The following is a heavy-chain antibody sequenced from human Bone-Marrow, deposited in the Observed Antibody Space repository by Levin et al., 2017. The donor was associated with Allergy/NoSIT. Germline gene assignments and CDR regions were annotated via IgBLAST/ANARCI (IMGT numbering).Heavy chain of an antibody. J-gene: IGHJ4*02. D-gene: IGHD6-6*01. CDR2: IWYDGSNK. Sequence: SGGSLRLSCAASGFTFSSYGMHWVGQAPGKGLEWVAVIWYDGSNKYYADSVKGRFTISRDNSKNTLYLQMNSLRAEDTAVYYCARDRGGRIAARPPWPDYWGQGTLVTVSS. CDR1: GFTFSSYG. V-gene: IGHV3-33*01. CDR3: ARDRGGRIAARPPWPDY.